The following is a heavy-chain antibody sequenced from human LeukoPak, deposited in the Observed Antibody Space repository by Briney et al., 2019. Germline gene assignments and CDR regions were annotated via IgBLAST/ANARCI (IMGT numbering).Heavy chain of an antibody. CDR2: IYYSGST. CDR1: GGSISSSSYY. D-gene: IGHD1-1*01. CDR3: ARDSGTGY. J-gene: IGHJ4*02. Sequence: SETLSLTCTVSGGSISSSSYYWGWIRQPPGKGLEWIGSIYYSGSTYYNPSLKSRVTISVDTSKNQFSLKLSSATAADTAVYYCARDSGTGYWGQGTLVTVSS. V-gene: IGHV4-39*02.